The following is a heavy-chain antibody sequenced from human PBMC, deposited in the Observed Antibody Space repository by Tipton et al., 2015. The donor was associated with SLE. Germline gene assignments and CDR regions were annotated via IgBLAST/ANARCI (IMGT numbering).Heavy chain of an antibody. V-gene: IGHV4-38-2*02. D-gene: IGHD3-3*01. CDR1: GYSISSGYY. J-gene: IGHJ4*02. Sequence: TLSLTCAVSGYSISSGYYWGWIRQPPGKGLEWIGSIYYSGSTYYNPSLKSRVTISVDTSKNQFSLKLSSVTAADTAVYYCARDKPRLRFLEGDFDYWGQGTLVTVSS. CDR3: ARDKPRLRFLEGDFDY. CDR2: IYYSGST.